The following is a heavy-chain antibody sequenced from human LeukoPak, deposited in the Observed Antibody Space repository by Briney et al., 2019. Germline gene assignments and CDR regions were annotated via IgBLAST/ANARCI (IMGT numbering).Heavy chain of an antibody. J-gene: IGHJ5*02. CDR1: GGSFSGYY. D-gene: IGHD2-2*01. V-gene: IGHV4-34*01. Sequence: PSETLSLTCAVYGGSFSGYYWSWIRQPPGKWLEWIGEINHSGSTNYNPSLKSRVTISVDTSKNQFSLKLSSVTAADTAVYYCARRFRLGYCSSTSCYRRTYNWFDPWGQGTLVTVSS. CDR2: INHSGST. CDR3: ARRFRLGYCSSTSCYRRTYNWFDP.